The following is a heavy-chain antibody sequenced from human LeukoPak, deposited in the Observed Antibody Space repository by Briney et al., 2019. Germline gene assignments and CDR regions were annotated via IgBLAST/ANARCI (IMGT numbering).Heavy chain of an antibody. D-gene: IGHD6-13*01. CDR2: IIPIFGTA. Sequence: GASVKVSCKASGGTFSSYAISWVRQAPGQGLEWMGGIIPIFGTANYAQKFQGRVTITADESTSTAYMELSSLRSEDTAVYYCARVAGSWYLGYYYYGMDVWGQGTTVTVSS. CDR1: GGTFSSYA. J-gene: IGHJ6*02. CDR3: ARVAGSWYLGYYYYGMDV. V-gene: IGHV1-69*13.